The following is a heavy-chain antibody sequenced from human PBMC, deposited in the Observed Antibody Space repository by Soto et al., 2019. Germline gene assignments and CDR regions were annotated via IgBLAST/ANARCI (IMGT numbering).Heavy chain of an antibody. D-gene: IGHD5-12*01. CDR3: AAGGGLPRYY. Sequence: SETLSLTCTVSGGSISSGNYYWSWIRQPPGKGLEWIGYIYHSGSTYYNPSLKSRVTISVDRSKNQFSLKLSSVTAADTAVYYCAAGGGLPRYYWGQGTLVTVSS. CDR1: GGSISSGNYY. CDR2: IYHSGST. J-gene: IGHJ4*02. V-gene: IGHV4-30-2*01.